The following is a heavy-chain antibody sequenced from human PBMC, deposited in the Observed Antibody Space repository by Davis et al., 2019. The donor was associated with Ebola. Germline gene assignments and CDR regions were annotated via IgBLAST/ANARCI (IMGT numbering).Heavy chain of an antibody. Sequence: GGSLRLSCAASGFTFSSYAMHWVRQAPGKGLEWVSGISWNSGSIGYADSVKGRFTISRDNAKNSLYLQMNSLRAEDTALYYCAKERRFLEWLPDYWGQGTLVTVSS. CDR1: GFTFSSYA. D-gene: IGHD3-3*01. CDR3: AKERRFLEWLPDY. V-gene: IGHV3-9*01. J-gene: IGHJ4*02. CDR2: ISWNSGSI.